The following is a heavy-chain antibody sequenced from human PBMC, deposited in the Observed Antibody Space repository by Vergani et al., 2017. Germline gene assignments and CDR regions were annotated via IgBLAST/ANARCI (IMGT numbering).Heavy chain of an antibody. CDR3: ARDSGYYGGFDY. CDR1: GFTFSTYG. CDR2: IWYDGSKK. V-gene: IGHV3-33*01. D-gene: IGHD3-22*01. Sequence: QVQLVESGGGVVQPGRSLRLSCAASGFTFSTYGMHWVRQAPGKGLEWVAVIWYDGSKKYYGDSVKGRFTISRDNSKNTLYLQMNSLSAEDTAVYYCARDSGYYGGFDYWGQGTLVTVSS. J-gene: IGHJ4*02.